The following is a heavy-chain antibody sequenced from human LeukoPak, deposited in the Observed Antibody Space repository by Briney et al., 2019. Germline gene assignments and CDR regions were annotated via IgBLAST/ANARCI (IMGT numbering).Heavy chain of an antibody. V-gene: IGHV3-23*01. Sequence: PGGSLRLSCAASGFTFSSYGMSWVRQAPGKGLEWVSALSGSGGSKYYADSVKGRFTLSRDNSKNSLYLQMNSLRAEDTAVYYCARDPSSGWYLKGWFDPWGQGTLVTVSS. D-gene: IGHD6-19*01. CDR3: ARDPSSGWYLKGWFDP. CDR2: LSGSGGSK. CDR1: GFTFSSYG. J-gene: IGHJ5*02.